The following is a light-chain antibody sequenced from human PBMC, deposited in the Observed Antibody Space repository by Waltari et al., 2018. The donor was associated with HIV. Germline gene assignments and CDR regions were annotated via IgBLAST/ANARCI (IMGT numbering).Light chain of an antibody. J-gene: IGLJ2*01. V-gene: IGLV3-25*03. CDR1: ALSMHY. CDR3: QSTDRSGSYII. CDR2: KDR. Sequence: SSELTQPPSLSLSPGHTARITCSTDALSMHYGSWYQQKPGQATVLVIYKDRERCSGIPERFSGSSSGTTVTLTISGAQAEDEAVYFCQSTDRSGSYIIFGGGTKLTVL.